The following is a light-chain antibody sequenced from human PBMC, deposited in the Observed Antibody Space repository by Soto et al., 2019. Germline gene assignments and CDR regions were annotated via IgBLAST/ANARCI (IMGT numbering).Light chain of an antibody. CDR1: QSVNRF. CDR3: HHYVGSPWA. CDR2: GAT. Sequence: EIVLTQSPGTLSLSPGERATLFCRASQSVNRFLAWFQQKPGQAPRLLIYGATNRAAGVPDRFSGSGSDTDFTLTITRLEPEDFAQYYCHHYVGSPWAFGQGTKVE. J-gene: IGKJ1*01. V-gene: IGKV3-20*01.